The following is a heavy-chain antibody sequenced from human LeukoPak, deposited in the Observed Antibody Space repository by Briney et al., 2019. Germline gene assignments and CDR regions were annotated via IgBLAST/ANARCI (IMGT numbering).Heavy chain of an antibody. J-gene: IGHJ2*01. V-gene: IGHV5-51*01. D-gene: IGHD3-10*01. Sequence: GESLKISCNGSAYXFTNYWISWVRQMPGKGLEWMGIIYPGDSQTRYSPSFQGQVTFSADKSISTAYLQWSSLKASDTGMYYCARLRVTMIRGVIIPRGNYCYFDHWGRGTQVTVSS. CDR3: ARLRVTMIRGVIIPRGNYCYFDH. CDR2: IYPGDSQT. CDR1: AYXFTNYW.